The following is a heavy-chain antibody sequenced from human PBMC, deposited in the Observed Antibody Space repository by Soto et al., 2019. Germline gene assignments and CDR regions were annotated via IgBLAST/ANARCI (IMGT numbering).Heavy chain of an antibody. J-gene: IGHJ4*02. D-gene: IGHD3-9*01. Sequence: SVKVSCKASGGTFSSHIISWVRQAPGQGLEWMGRIIPILGVANYAQKFQDRVTIFADKSTSTAYMQLSSLRSEDTAVYYCASARNVLQYSLDSWGQGTLVTVSS. CDR3: ASARNVLQYSLDS. V-gene: IGHV1-69*02. CDR1: GGTFSSHI. CDR2: IIPILGVA.